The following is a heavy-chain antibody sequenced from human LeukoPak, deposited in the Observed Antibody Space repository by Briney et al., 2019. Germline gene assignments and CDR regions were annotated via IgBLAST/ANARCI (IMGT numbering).Heavy chain of an antibody. V-gene: IGHV3-43*02. CDR2: ISGDGSST. D-gene: IGHD2-2*01. Sequence: GGSLRLSCAASGFTFGDYTMNWVRQAPGKGLEWVSLISGDGSSTYYADSVKGRFTISRDNSKNSLYLQMNSLRTEDIAVYYCAKAVGGYCSSTSCPGSNYWGQGTLVTVSS. J-gene: IGHJ4*02. CDR1: GFTFGDYT. CDR3: AKAVGGYCSSTSCPGSNY.